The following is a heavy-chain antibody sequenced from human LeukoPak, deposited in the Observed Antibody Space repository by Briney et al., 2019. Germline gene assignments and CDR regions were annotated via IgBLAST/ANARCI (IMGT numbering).Heavy chain of an antibody. V-gene: IGHV4-61*01. CDR1: GGSVNTGSYY. J-gene: IGHJ3*02. Sequence: SETLSLTCTVSGGSVNTGSYYWNWIRQPPGKGLEWIGFIYYSGSNSYNPSLESRVTISVDTSKNQFSLNLSSVTAADTAVYFCARQFDSYGYAFDMWGQGTMVTVSS. D-gene: IGHD5-18*01. CDR3: ARQFDSYGYAFDM. CDR2: IYYSGSN.